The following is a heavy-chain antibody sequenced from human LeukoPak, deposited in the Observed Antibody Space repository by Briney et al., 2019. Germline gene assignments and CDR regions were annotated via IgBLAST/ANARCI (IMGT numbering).Heavy chain of an antibody. CDR2: IIPIFGTV. Sequence: SVKVSCKASGGTFSSYAISWVRQAPGQGLEWMGGIIPIFGTVNYAQKFQGRVTITADKSTSTAYMELSSLRSEDTAVYYCARDYSSGWGNWFDPWGQGTLVTVSS. J-gene: IGHJ5*02. CDR3: ARDYSSGWGNWFDP. D-gene: IGHD6-19*01. V-gene: IGHV1-69*06. CDR1: GGTFSSYA.